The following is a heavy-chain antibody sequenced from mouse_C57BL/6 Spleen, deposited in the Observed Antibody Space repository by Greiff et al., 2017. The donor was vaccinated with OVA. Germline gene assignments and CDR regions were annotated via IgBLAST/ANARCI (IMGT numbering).Heavy chain of an antibody. CDR3: ARYDYAWYFDV. J-gene: IGHJ1*03. V-gene: IGHV7-3*01. D-gene: IGHD2-4*01. Sequence: EVHLVESGGGLVQPGGSLSLSCAASGFTFTDYYMSWVRQPPGKALEWLGFIRNKANGYTKEYSASVKGRFTISRDNSQSILYLQMNALRAEDSATYYCARYDYAWYFDVWGTGTTVTVSS. CDR1: GFTFTDYY. CDR2: IRNKANGYTK.